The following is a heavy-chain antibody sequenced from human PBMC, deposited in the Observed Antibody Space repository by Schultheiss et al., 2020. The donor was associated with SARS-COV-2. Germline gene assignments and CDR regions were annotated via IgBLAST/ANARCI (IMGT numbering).Heavy chain of an antibody. CDR1: GLTVSSNY. Sequence: GGSLRLSCASSGLTVSSNYMSWVRQAPGKGLEWVSVIYGGGNTYYADSVKGRFTISRDISQNTLYLQMNSLRAEDTAVYYCARDRVNYDFWSGSGRYYYYGMDVWGQGTTVTVSS. V-gene: IGHV3-66*01. J-gene: IGHJ6*02. D-gene: IGHD3-3*01. CDR3: ARDRVNYDFWSGSGRYYYYGMDV. CDR2: IYGGGNT.